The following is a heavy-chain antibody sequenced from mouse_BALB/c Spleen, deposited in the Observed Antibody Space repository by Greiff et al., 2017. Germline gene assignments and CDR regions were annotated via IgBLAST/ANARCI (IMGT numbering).Heavy chain of an antibody. Sequence: QVQLQQSGAELARPGASVKLSCKASGYTFTSYWMQWVKQRPGQGLEWIGAIYPGDGDTRYTQKFKGKATLTADKSSSTAYMQLSSLASEDSAVYYCAVPSTMITTGSYWYFDVWGAGTTVTVSS. CDR1: GYTFTSYW. J-gene: IGHJ1*01. CDR3: AVPSTMITTGSYWYFDV. CDR2: IYPGDGDT. V-gene: IGHV1-87*01. D-gene: IGHD2-4*01.